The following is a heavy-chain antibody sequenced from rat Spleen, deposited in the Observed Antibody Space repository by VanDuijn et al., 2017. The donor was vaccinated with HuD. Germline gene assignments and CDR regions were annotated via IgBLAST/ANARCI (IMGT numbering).Heavy chain of an antibody. Sequence: EVQLVESDGGLVQPGRSLKLSCAASGFTFSNFGMHWIRQAPTKGLEWVATISFDGSHTYYRDSVKGRFTISRDNAKSTLYLQMDSLRSEDTATYYCARRHYGYTDYFDYWGQGVMVTVSS. CDR3: ARRHYGYTDYFDY. J-gene: IGHJ2*01. D-gene: IGHD1-9*01. CDR2: ISFDGSHT. CDR1: GFTFSNFG. V-gene: IGHV5-29*01.